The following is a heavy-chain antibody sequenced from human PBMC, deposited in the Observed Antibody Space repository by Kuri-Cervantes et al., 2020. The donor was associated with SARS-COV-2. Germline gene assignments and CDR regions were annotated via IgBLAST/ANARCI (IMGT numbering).Heavy chain of an antibody. D-gene: IGHD3-22*01. CDR3: ASLFYDSSGYYDYFDY. CDR1: GGSISSSSYY. J-gene: IGHJ4*02. V-gene: IGHV4-39*06. Sequence: GSLRLSCTVSGGSISSSSYYWGWLRQPPGKGLEWIGGIYYSGSTYYNPSLKSRVTISVDTSKNPFTLKLSSVTAADTAVYYCASLFYDSSGYYDYFDYWGQGTLVTVSS. CDR2: IYYSGST.